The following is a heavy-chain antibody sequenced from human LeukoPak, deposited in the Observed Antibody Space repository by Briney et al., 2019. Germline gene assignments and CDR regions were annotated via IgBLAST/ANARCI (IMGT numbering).Heavy chain of an antibody. CDR1: GYTFTSYY. V-gene: IGHV1-46*01. CDR3: ARDQWTYDTLTGCYVY. CDR2: INPSGGST. J-gene: IGHJ4*02. D-gene: IGHD3-9*01. Sequence: GASVKVSCKASGYTFTSYYMHWVRQAPGQGLEWMGIINPSGGSTSYAQKFQGRVTMTRDTSTSTVYMELSSLRSEDTAVYYCARDQWTYDTLTGCYVYWGQGTLVTVSS.